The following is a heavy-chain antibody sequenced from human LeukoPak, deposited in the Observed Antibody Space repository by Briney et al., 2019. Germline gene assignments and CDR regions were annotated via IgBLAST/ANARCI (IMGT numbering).Heavy chain of an antibody. J-gene: IGHJ4*02. CDR3: ARDRSPGGFDY. Sequence: GGSLRHSCAASGFTFSSYSMNWVRQAPGKGLEWVSSISSSSSYIYYADSVKGRFTISRDNAKNSLYLQMNSLRAEDTAVYYCARDRSPGGFDYWGQGTLVTVSS. CDR2: ISSSSSYI. V-gene: IGHV3-21*01. CDR1: GFTFSSYS. D-gene: IGHD3-10*01.